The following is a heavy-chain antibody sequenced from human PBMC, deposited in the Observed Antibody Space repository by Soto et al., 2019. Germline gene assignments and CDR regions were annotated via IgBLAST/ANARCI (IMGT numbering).Heavy chain of an antibody. CDR3: ARHDGSYSVDY. CDR1: GGSISSSSYY. J-gene: IGHJ4*02. D-gene: IGHD1-26*01. CDR2: IYYSGST. V-gene: IGHV4-39*01. Sequence: QLQLQESGPGLVKPSETLSLTCTVSGGSISSSSYYWGWIRQPPGKGLEWIGSIYYSGSTYYNPSLKSRVTISVDTSKNQFSLKLSSVTAADTAVYYCARHDGSYSVDYWGQGTLVTVSS.